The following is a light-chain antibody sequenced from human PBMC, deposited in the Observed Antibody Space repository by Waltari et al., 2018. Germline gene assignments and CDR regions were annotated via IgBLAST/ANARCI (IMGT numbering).Light chain of an antibody. Sequence: QSALTQPASVSGSPGQSITISCTGTSSDVGGYNYVSWYQQHPAKAPKLMIYEFSNRPSGVSNRCSGSKSGNTASLTISGLQAEDEADYYCSSYTSSSTWVFGGGTKLTVL. CDR2: EFS. CDR1: SSDVGGYNY. V-gene: IGLV2-14*01. CDR3: SSYTSSSTWV. J-gene: IGLJ3*02.